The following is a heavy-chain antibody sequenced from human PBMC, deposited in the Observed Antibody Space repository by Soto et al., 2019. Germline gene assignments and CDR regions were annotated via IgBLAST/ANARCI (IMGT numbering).Heavy chain of an antibody. CDR3: AAGSYDFWCGYSNPIDY. V-gene: IGHV1-58*01. D-gene: IGHD3-3*01. CDR1: GFTFTSSA. J-gene: IGHJ4*02. CDR2: IVVGSGNT. Sequence: SVKVSCKASGFTFTSSAVQWVRQARGQRLEWIGWIVVGSGNTNYAQKFQERVTITRDMSTSTAYMELSSLRSEDTAVYYCAAGSYDFWCGYSNPIDYWGQGTLVTVSS.